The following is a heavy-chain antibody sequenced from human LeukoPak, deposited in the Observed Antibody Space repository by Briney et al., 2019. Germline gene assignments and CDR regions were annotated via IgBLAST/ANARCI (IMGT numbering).Heavy chain of an antibody. V-gene: IGHV1-69*13. CDR1: GGTFSSYA. D-gene: IGHD4-11*01. Sequence: ASVKVSCKASGGTFSSYAISWVRQAPGQGLEWMGGIIPIFGTANYAQKFQGRVTITADESTSTAYMELSSLRSEDTAVYYCASANSNYESYYYYMDVWGKGTTVTVSS. CDR2: IIPIFGTA. CDR3: ASANSNYESYYYYMDV. J-gene: IGHJ6*03.